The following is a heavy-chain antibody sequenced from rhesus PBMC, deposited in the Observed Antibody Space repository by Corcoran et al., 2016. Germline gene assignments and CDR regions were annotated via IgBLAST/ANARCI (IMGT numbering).Heavy chain of an antibody. V-gene: IGHV2-174*01. J-gene: IGHJ4*01. CDR3: ARRREELQAFDY. D-gene: IGHD1-44*02. Sequence: QVTLKESGPALVKPTQTLTLTCPFSGFSISTSGMGVVWSRQPPGKALEWLALIYWDDDKFYNTSLKSRLTISKDTSKNQVVLRMTNMDPVDTATYYCARRREELQAFDYWGQGVLVTVSS. CDR1: GFSISTSGMG. CDR2: IYWDDDK.